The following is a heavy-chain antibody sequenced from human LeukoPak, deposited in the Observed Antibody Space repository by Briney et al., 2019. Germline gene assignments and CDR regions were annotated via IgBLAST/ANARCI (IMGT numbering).Heavy chain of an antibody. D-gene: IGHD3-22*01. CDR3: ARGEEITMIVVVLDY. J-gene: IGHJ4*02. Sequence: ASVKVSCKASGYTFTSYYMHWVRQAPGQGLEWMGIINPSGGSTSYAQKLQGRVTMTRDTSTSTVYMELSSLRSEDTAVYYCARGEEITMIVVVLDYWGQGTLVTVSS. V-gene: IGHV1-46*01. CDR2: INPSGGST. CDR1: GYTFTSYY.